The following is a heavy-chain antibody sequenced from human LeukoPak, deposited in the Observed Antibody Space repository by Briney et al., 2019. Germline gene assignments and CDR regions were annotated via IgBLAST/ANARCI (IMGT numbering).Heavy chain of an antibody. CDR3: ARGGITTEIDN. Sequence: GASVKVSCNASGYTFTSYGISWVRQAPGQGLEWMGWIGTYNGNPDYTQRLQGRVTMTTDTSTSTAYMELRSLRSDDTALYYCARGGITTEIDNWGQGTLVTVSS. CDR1: GYTFTSYG. J-gene: IGHJ4*02. D-gene: IGHD2-15*01. CDR2: IGTYNGNP. V-gene: IGHV1-18*01.